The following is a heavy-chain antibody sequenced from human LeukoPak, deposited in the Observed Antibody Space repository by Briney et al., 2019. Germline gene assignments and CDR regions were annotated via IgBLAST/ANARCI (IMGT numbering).Heavy chain of an antibody. CDR2: FDPEDGET. CDR1: GYTLTELS. V-gene: IGHV1-24*01. D-gene: IGHD3-22*01. Sequence: ASVKVSCKVSGYTLTELSMHWVRQAPGKGLEWMGGFDPEDGETIYAQKFQGRVTVTEDTSTDTAYMELSSLRSEDTAVYYCATDYYYDSSGYYLFYWGQGTLVTVSS. CDR3: ATDYYYDSSGYYLFY. J-gene: IGHJ4*02.